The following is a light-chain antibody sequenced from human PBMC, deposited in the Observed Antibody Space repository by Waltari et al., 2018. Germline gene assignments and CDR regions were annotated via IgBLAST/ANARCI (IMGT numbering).Light chain of an antibody. CDR1: QSVSKY. CDR2: DAS. J-gene: IGKJ3*01. CDR3: QQRSTWPPFT. V-gene: IGKV3-11*01. Sequence: EIVLTQSPATLSLSPGERATLSCRASQSVSKYLAWYQQKPGQAPRLLINDASNRATGIPARFSGSGSGTDFILTISSLEPEDFAVYYCQQRSTWPPFTFGPGTTLDI.